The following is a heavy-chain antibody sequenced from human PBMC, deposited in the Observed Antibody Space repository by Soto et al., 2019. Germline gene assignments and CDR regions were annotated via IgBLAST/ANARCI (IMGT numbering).Heavy chain of an antibody. Sequence: SETLSLTCAVSGGSISSSNWWSWVRQPPGKGLEWIGEIYHSGSTNYNPSLKSRVTISVDKSKNQFSLKLSSVTAADTAVYYCAVLHYYGSGSYYNDYYYGMDVWGQGTTVTVSS. CDR1: GGSISSSNW. CDR3: AVLHYYGSGSYYNDYYYGMDV. J-gene: IGHJ6*02. CDR2: IYHSGST. D-gene: IGHD3-10*01. V-gene: IGHV4-4*02.